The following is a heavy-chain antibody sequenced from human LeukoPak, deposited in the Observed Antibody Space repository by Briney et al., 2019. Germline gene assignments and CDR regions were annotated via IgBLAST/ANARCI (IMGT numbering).Heavy chain of an antibody. Sequence: SGTLSLTCAVSGGSISSVGYYWSWIRQHPGKGLEWIGYIHHSGSTSYNPSLKSRVNISVDTSKNQFSLKLNSVTAADTAVYFCARVGLTAVTYFDYWGQGTLVTVSS. J-gene: IGHJ4*02. CDR2: IHHSGST. V-gene: IGHV4-31*11. D-gene: IGHD4-17*01. CDR1: GGSISSVGYY. CDR3: ARVGLTAVTYFDY.